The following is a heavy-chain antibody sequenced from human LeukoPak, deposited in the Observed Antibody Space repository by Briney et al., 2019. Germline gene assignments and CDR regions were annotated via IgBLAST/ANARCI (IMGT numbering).Heavy chain of an antibody. V-gene: IGHV4-34*01. CDR2: INHSGST. Sequence: SETLSLTCAVYGGSFSGYYWSWIRQPPGKGLEWIGEINHSGSTNYNPSLKSRVTISVDTSKNQFSLKLSSVTAADTAVYYCARKSYGMDVRGKGTTVTVSS. CDR3: ARKSYGMDV. CDR1: GGSFSGYY. J-gene: IGHJ6*04.